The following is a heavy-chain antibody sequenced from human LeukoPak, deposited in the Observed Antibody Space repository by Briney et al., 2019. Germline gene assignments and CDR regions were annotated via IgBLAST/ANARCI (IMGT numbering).Heavy chain of an antibody. CDR1: GYTFTGYY. CDR3: ARDFEAIAGFDY. Sequence: ASVRVSCKASGYTFTGYYMHWVRQAPGQGLEWMGRINPNSGGTNYAQKFQGRVTMTRDTSTSTAYMELSRLKSDDTAVYYCARDFEAIAGFDYWGQGTLVTVSP. CDR2: INPNSGGT. J-gene: IGHJ4*02. V-gene: IGHV1-2*06. D-gene: IGHD6-13*01.